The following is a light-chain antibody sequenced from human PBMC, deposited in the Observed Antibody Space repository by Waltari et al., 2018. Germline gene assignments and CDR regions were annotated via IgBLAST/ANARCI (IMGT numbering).Light chain of an antibody. V-gene: IGLV2-14*01. Sequence: QSALTQPASVSGSPGQSITISCTGTSNDVGGYNYVSWYQQHPGKAPKLMIFDVNDRPSVVSNRFSCSKSGNTASLTISGLQAEDEADYYCNSFTSSSTWVFGGGTKLTVL. J-gene: IGLJ3*02. CDR2: DVN. CDR3: NSFTSSSTWV. CDR1: SNDVGGYNY.